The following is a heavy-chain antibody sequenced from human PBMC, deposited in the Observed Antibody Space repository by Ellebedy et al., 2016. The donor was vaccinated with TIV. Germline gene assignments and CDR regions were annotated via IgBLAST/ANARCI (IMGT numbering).Heavy chain of an antibody. V-gene: IGHV3-74*01. CDR3: ARERSIATAGTIDY. CDR1: GFSFSTYW. CDR2: INSDGSST. D-gene: IGHD6-13*01. J-gene: IGHJ4*02. Sequence: GESLKISCAASGFSFSTYWMHWVRQAPGKGLVWVSRINSDGSSTTYADSVKGRFTISRDNAKNTLYLQMNSLRAEDTAVYYCARERSIATAGTIDYWGQGTLVTVSS.